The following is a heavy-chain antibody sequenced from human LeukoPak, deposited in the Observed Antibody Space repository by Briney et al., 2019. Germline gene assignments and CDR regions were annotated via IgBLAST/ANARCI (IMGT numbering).Heavy chain of an antibody. D-gene: IGHD2-2*01. CDR1: GGSISSSSYY. CDR3: AREWGGYCSSTSCSYSSSVWALFDY. Sequence: SETLSLTCTVSGGSISSSSYYWGWIRQPPGKGLEWIGSIYYSGSTYYNPSLKSRVTISVDTSKNQFSLKLSSVTAADTAVYYCAREWGGYCSSTSCSYSSSVWALFDYWGQGTLVTVSS. V-gene: IGHV4-39*07. CDR2: IYYSGST. J-gene: IGHJ4*02.